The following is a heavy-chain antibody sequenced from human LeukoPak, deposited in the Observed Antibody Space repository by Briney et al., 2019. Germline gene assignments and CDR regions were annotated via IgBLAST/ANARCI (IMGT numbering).Heavy chain of an antibody. CDR1: GYTFTSYA. Sequence: GASVKVSCKASGYTFTSYAMNWVRQTPGQGLEWMGWINTNTGNPTYAQGFTGRFVFSLDTSVSTAYLQISSLKAEDTAVYYCARDRRSWYGGSYYYYYMDVWGKGTTVTVSS. J-gene: IGHJ6*03. CDR3: ARDRRSWYGGSYYYYYMDV. V-gene: IGHV7-4-1*02. CDR2: INTNTGNP. D-gene: IGHD6-13*01.